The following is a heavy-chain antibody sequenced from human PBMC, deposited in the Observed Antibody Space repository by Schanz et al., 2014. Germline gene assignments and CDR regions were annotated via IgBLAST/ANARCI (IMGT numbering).Heavy chain of an antibody. CDR1: GFTFSDYY. CDR3: AKQHGVIQQVSDY. J-gene: IGHJ4*02. CDR2: ISDSGDST. V-gene: IGHV3-11*04. D-gene: IGHD3-22*01. Sequence: QVQLVDSGGGLVKPGGSLRLSCAASGFTFSDYYMTWIRQAPGKGLEWVSDISDSGDSTHYADSVKGRFTISRDNAKNSLFLQMDSLRPEDTAVYFCAKQHGVIQQVSDYWGQGTLXTVSS.